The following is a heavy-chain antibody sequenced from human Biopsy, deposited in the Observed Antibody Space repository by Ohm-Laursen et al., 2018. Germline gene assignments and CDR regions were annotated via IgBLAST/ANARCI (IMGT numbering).Heavy chain of an antibody. D-gene: IGHD1-26*01. CDR2: INHRGRT. CDR3: AREGGGLLPIRLTDF. J-gene: IGHJ4*02. CDR1: GESFSDYY. V-gene: IGHV4-34*01. Sequence: SDTLSLTCEVSGESFSDYYWSWIRQSPGKGLEWIGEINHRGRTSYSPSLQSRVTISVDASKNQFSLNMKSVTAADTAVYFCAREGGGLLPIRLTDFWGPGVMVTVSS.